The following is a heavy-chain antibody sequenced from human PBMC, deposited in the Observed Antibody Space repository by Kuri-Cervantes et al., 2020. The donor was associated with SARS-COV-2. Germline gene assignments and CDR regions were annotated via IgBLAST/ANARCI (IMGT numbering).Heavy chain of an antibody. CDR3: AKIAGYNSGWYDD. CDR1: GFTFSAYW. Sequence: GESLKISCAASGFTFSAYWMHWVRHAPGKGLVWVSHIDGDGTSIGYADSVKGRFTISRDNSKNTVYLQMNSLRADDTAVYYCAKIAGYNSGWYDDWGQGTLITVSS. D-gene: IGHD6-19*01. J-gene: IGHJ5*02. CDR2: IDGDGTSI. V-gene: IGHV3-74*01.